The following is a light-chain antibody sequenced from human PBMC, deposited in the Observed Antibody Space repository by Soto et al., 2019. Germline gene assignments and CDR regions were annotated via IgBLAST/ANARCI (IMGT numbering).Light chain of an antibody. Sequence: QSVLTQPASVSGSPGQSITFSCTGTSSDVGGYNYVSWYQQHPGKAPKPMIYDVSNRPSGVSNRFSGSKSGNTASLTISGLQAEDEADYYCSSYTSSSTVVFGGGTKVTVL. J-gene: IGLJ2*01. CDR2: DVS. CDR3: SSYTSSSTVV. V-gene: IGLV2-14*01. CDR1: SSDVGGYNY.